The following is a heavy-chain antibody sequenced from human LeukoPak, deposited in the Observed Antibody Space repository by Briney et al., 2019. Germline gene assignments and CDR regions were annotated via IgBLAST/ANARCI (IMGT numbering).Heavy chain of an antibody. Sequence: GASVKVSCKASGGTFSSYAISWVRQAPGQGLEWMGGIIPIFGTANYAQKFQGRVTITADGSTSTAYMELSSLRSEDTAVYYCARWPRITSSRFDYWGQGTLVTVSS. J-gene: IGHJ4*02. D-gene: IGHD1-14*01. CDR3: ARWPRITSSRFDY. CDR2: IIPIFGTA. V-gene: IGHV1-69*01. CDR1: GGTFSSYA.